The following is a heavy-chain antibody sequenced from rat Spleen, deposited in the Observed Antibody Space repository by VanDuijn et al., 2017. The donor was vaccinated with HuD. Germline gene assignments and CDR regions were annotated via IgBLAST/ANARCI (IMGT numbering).Heavy chain of an antibody. J-gene: IGHJ3*01. CDR3: AKGLNWFAY. V-gene: IGHV5-7*01. Sequence: EVKLVESGGGLVQPGRSLKLSCAASGFNFNDYWMGWVRQAPKKGLEWVAAIVDDGSNTFYRDSVKGRFTISRDNAKSSLYLQMDSLRSEDTSTYYCAKGLNWFAYWGQGTLVTVSS. CDR2: IVDDGSNT. CDR1: GFNFNDYW.